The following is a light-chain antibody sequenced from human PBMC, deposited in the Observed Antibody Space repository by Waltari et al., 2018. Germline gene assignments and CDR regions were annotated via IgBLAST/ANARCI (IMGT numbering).Light chain of an antibody. CDR1: QDISNY. CDR2: DAS. Sequence: DFQMTQSPSSLSASVGDRVTITCQASQDISNYLNWYQQKPGKAPKLLIYDASNLETGVPSLFSGSGSGTDFTFTISSLQPEDIATYYCQQYDNLPLTFGPGTKVNIK. V-gene: IGKV1-33*01. J-gene: IGKJ3*01. CDR3: QQYDNLPLT.